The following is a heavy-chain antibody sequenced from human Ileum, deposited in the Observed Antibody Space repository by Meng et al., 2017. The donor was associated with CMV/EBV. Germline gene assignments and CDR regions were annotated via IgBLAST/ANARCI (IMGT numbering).Heavy chain of an antibody. V-gene: IGHV3-74*03. Sequence: GRSLRLSCTASGLTFNNFWMHWVRQVPGKGPVWVARANSDGTDTMYADSVRGRFTISRDNAKNTLYLQMSSLRAEDTAVYYCAQGFGSAYDWGQGTLVNVAS. CDR3: AQGFGSAYD. CDR2: ANSDGTDT. J-gene: IGHJ4*02. D-gene: IGHD3-10*01. CDR1: GLTFNNFW.